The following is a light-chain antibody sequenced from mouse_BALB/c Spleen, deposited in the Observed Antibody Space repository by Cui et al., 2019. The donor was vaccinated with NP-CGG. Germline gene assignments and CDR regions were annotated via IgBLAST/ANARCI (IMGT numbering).Light chain of an antibody. CDR3: ALWYSNHWV. Sequence: QAVVTQESALTTSTGETVTLTCRSSTGAVTTSNYANWVQEKPDHLSTGLIGGTNNRAPGVPARFSGSLIGDKAALTITGAQTEDEAIYFCALWYSNHWVFGGGTKLTVL. V-gene: IGLV1*01. CDR2: GTN. J-gene: IGLJ1*01. CDR1: TGAVTTSNY.